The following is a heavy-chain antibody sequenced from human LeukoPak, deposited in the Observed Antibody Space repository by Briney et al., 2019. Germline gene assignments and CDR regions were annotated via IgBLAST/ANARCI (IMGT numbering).Heavy chain of an antibody. J-gene: IGHJ4*02. Sequence: GGSLRLSCAASGFTFSNYGLNWVRQAPGKGLEWVSPISSGSRYIYYADSVKGRFTISRDNTKNSLYLQMNSLRGEDTAVYYCARDYGSGWHDFDYWGQGTLVTVSS. CDR3: ARDYGSGWHDFDY. CDR2: ISSGSRYI. CDR1: GFTFSNYG. D-gene: IGHD6-19*01. V-gene: IGHV3-21*01.